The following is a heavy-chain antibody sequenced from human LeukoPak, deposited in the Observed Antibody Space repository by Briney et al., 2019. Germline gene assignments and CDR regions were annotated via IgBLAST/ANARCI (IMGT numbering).Heavy chain of an antibody. CDR2: INHSGST. J-gene: IGHJ4*02. CDR1: GGSISSYY. CDR3: ARGSQADYDFWSGYYHGRYFDY. V-gene: IGHV4-34*01. D-gene: IGHD3-3*01. Sequence: PSETLSLTCTVSGGSISSYYWSWIRQPPGKGLEWIGEINHSGSTNYNPSLKSRVTISVDTSKNQFSLKLSSVTAADTAVYYCARGSQADYDFWSGYYHGRYFDYWGQGTLVTVSS.